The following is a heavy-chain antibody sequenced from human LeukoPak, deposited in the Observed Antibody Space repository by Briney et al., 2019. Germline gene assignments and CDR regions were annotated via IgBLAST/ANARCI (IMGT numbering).Heavy chain of an antibody. CDR1: GFTFSSYS. D-gene: IGHD1-26*01. CDR3: VRGGAGRTEDDVFDF. J-gene: IGHJ3*01. Sequence: GRTLRLSCAASGFTFSSYSMNWVRQAPGKGLEWGSSISSGSSYIYYADSAKGRLTISRDNAKNSLYLQMNSLRAEDTALYYCVRGGAGRTEDDVFDFWAPGTMVTVSS. V-gene: IGHV3-21*01. CDR2: ISSGSSYI.